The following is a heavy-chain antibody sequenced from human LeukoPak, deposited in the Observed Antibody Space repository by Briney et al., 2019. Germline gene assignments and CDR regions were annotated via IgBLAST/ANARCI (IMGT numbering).Heavy chain of an antibody. D-gene: IGHD6-13*01. Sequence: PSRTLSLTCTVSGGSISSHYWSWIRQPPGKGLEWIGYVFYSGSTNYNPSLKSRVSISVDTSKKQLSLKPSSVTAADTAVYYCARVVPKQQLVDAFDIWGQGTMVTVSS. J-gene: IGHJ3*02. CDR1: GGSISSHY. CDR3: ARVVPKQQLVDAFDI. CDR2: VFYSGST. V-gene: IGHV4-59*11.